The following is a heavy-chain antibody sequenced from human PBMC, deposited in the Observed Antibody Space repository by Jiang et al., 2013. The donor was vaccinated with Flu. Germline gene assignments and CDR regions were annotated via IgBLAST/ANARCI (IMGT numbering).Heavy chain of an antibody. J-gene: IGHJ6*02. CDR3: AKESRTTPYYAMDV. CDR1: GASISSDYCS. D-gene: IGHD4-11*01. Sequence: PGLVKPSQTLSLTCTLSGASISSDYCSWTWIRQPPGKGLEWIGEIIQTGRTNYNPALESRVTISVDSSKNQFSLKLSSLTAADTAVYYCAKESRTTPYYAMDVWGQGTTVTVSS. V-gene: IGHV4-31*03. CDR2: IIQTGRT.